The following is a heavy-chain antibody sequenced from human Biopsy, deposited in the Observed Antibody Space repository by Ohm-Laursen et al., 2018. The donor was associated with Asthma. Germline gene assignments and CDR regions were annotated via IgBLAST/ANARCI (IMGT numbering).Heavy chain of an antibody. Sequence: SLRLSCTAAGFTFSSYAMSWVRQAPGKGLEWVSAISGSGGSTYYADSVKGRFTISRDNSTNTLYLQMNSLRAEDTAVYYCAKDKRYSGSYFDYWGQGTLVTVSS. D-gene: IGHD1-26*01. CDR3: AKDKRYSGSYFDY. CDR2: ISGSGGST. J-gene: IGHJ4*02. V-gene: IGHV3-23*01. CDR1: GFTFSSYA.